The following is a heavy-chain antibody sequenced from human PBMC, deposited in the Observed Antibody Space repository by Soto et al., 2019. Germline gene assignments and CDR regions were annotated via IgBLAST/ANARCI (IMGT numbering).Heavy chain of an antibody. Sequence: QVQLVQSGAEVKKPGSSVKVSCQASGGTFRTHAISWVRQAPGQGLEWMGGIIPMFGTANYAPKFQGTVTITADESTNTAYMELRSLRSEDTAVYYCARESIPAASYFDSWGQGTPVTVSS. CDR1: GGTFRTHA. CDR2: IIPMFGTA. J-gene: IGHJ4*02. D-gene: IGHD2-2*01. V-gene: IGHV1-69*01. CDR3: ARESIPAASYFDS.